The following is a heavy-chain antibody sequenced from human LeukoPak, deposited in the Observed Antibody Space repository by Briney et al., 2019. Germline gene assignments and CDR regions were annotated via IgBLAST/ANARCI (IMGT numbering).Heavy chain of an antibody. V-gene: IGHV1-8*01. CDR2: MNPSSGNT. J-gene: IGHJ3*02. Sequence: ASVKVSCKASGYTFTSYDINWVRQATGQGLEWMGWMNPSSGNTGYAQKFQGRVTMTRNTSISTAYMELSSLRSEDTAVYYCAKVPSSVIFPILDAFDIWGQGTMVTVSS. CDR1: GYTFTSYD. D-gene: IGHD3-22*01. CDR3: AKVPSSVIFPILDAFDI.